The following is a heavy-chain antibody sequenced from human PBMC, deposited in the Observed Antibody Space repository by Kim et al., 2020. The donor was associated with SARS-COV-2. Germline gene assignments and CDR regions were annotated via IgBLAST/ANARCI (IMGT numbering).Heavy chain of an antibody. CDR2: IVVGSGNT. D-gene: IGHD3-16*02. CDR3: AAAYDYVWGSYRLDY. Sequence: SVKVSCKASGFTFTSSAVQWVRQARGQRLEWIGWIVVGSGNTNYAQKFQERVTITRDMSTSTAYMELSSLRSEDTAVYYCAAAYDYVWGSYRLDYWGQGTLVTVSS. J-gene: IGHJ4*02. V-gene: IGHV1-58*01. CDR1: GFTFTSSA.